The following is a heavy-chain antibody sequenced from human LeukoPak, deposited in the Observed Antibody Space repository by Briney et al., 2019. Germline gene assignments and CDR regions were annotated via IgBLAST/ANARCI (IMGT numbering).Heavy chain of an antibody. CDR1: GGSFSGYY. Sequence: PSETLSLTCAVYGGSFSGYYWSWIRQPPGKGLEWIGEINHSGSTNYNPSLKSRVTISVDTSKNQFSLKLSSVTAADTAVYYCARGTGRSGRSTGFDYWGQGTLVTVSS. V-gene: IGHV4-34*01. D-gene: IGHD6-19*01. CDR2: INHSGST. J-gene: IGHJ4*02. CDR3: ARGTGRSGRSTGFDY.